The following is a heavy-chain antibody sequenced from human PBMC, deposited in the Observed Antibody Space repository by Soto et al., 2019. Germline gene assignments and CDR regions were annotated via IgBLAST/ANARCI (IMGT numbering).Heavy chain of an antibody. Sequence: GASVKVSCKASGYTFTSYGVSWVRQAPGQGLEWVGWISAYNGDANYAQNFQGRVTMTTDTSTSTAYMEVRSLRSDDTAVYYCARDGPVIRARSWFDPWGQGTLVTVSS. CDR2: ISAYNGDA. V-gene: IGHV1-18*04. J-gene: IGHJ5*02. CDR1: GYTFTSYG. CDR3: ARDGPVIRARSWFDP.